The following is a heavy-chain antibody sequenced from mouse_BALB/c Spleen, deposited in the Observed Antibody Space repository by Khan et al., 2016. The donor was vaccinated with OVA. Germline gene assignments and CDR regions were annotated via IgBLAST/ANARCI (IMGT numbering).Heavy chain of an antibody. V-gene: IGHV5-6*01. CDR2: ISSDGDYT. CDR1: GFTFSSYS. CDR3: ASHLTGSFAY. Sequence: EVALVESGGDLVKPGGSLKLSCAASGFTFSSYSMSWVRQTPDKRLEWVATISSDGDYTYFPDSVKGRFTISRDNAKNTLNLQMSSLKSEDTALYYCASHLTGSFAYWGQGTLVTVSA. D-gene: IGHD4-1*01. J-gene: IGHJ3*01.